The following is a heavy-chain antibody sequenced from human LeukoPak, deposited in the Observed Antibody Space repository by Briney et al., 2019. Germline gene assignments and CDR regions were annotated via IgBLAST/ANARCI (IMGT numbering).Heavy chain of an antibody. CDR2: ISYDGSNK. CDR1: GFTFSSYG. V-gene: IGHV3-30*18. CDR3: AKDRGLGGGIQNAFDI. D-gene: IGHD5-18*01. J-gene: IGHJ3*02. Sequence: GSLRLSCAASGFTFSSYGMHWVRQAPGKGLEWVAVISYDGSNKYYADSVKGRFTISRDNSKNTLYLQMNSLRAEDTAVYYCAKDRGLGGGIQNAFDIWGQGTMVTVSS.